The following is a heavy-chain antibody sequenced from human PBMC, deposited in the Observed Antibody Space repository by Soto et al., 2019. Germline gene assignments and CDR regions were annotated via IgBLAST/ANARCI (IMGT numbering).Heavy chain of an antibody. J-gene: IGHJ6*03. CDR3: VCVPPRCYPYSMDV. CDR1: GYTFTSYD. D-gene: IGHD2-15*01. Sequence: ASVKVSCKASGYTFTSYDISWVRQATGQGLEWMGWMNPNSGNTGYAQKFQGRVTMTRNTSISTAYMELSSLRSEDTAVYYCVCVPPRCYPYSMDVWGKGTMVTVSS. CDR2: MNPNSGNT. V-gene: IGHV1-8*01.